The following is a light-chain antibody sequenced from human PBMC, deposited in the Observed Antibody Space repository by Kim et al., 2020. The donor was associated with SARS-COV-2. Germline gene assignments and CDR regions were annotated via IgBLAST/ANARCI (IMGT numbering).Light chain of an antibody. CDR1: QTIDNF. CDR3: QQSYTLPGT. V-gene: IGKV1-39*01. Sequence: GDRVNISCRASQTIDNFLSWYQHKPGIPPSLLIYSASTLQGGVPSRFSGHRSGTDFTLTISSVHPEDFATYFFQQSYTLPGTFGQGTKVDIK. J-gene: IGKJ1*01. CDR2: SAS.